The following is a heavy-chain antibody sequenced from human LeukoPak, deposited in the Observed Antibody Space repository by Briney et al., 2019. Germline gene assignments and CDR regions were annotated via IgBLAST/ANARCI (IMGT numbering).Heavy chain of an antibody. CDR3: AKDWHLDY. V-gene: IGHV3-23*01. CDR2: ISGSGGIT. Sequence: GGSLRPSCAASGFTFRSYAMSWVRQAPGKGLEWVSVISGSGGITHYADSVKGRFTISRDNSKNMLYLQMNSLRADDTGVYYCAKDWHLDYWGQGTLVTVSS. J-gene: IGHJ4*02. CDR1: GFTFRSYA.